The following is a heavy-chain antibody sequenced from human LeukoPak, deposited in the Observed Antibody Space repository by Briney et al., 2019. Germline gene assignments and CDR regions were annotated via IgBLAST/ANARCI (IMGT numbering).Heavy chain of an antibody. CDR2: ISSSSSYI. Sequence: GGSLRLSCAASGFTFSNYNMNWVRQAPGKGLEWVSSISSSSSYIYYADSVKGRFTISRDNAKNSLYLQMNSLRAEDTAVYYCARANEADFWSGYYFYYYYYYMDVWGKGATVTVSS. V-gene: IGHV3-21*01. CDR3: ARANEADFWSGYYFYYYYYYMDV. J-gene: IGHJ6*03. D-gene: IGHD3-3*01. CDR1: GFTFSNYN.